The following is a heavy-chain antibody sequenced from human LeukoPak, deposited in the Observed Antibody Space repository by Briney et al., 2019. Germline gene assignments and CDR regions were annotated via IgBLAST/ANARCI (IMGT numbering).Heavy chain of an antibody. J-gene: IGHJ4*02. CDR1: GGSISSSY. CDR2: VHYAESS. D-gene: IGHD3-10*01. Sequence: SETLSLTCIVSGGSISSSYWSWIRQSPGKGLEWIGYVHYAESSYYNPSLKSRVTLSVDTSKNQFSLRLSSVTAADTAVYYCAAYGSRSSYKAFDYWGQGTLVTVSS. V-gene: IGHV4-59*01. CDR3: AAYGSRSSYKAFDY.